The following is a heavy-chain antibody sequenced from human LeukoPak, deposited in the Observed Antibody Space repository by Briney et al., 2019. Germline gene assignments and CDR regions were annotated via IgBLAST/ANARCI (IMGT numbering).Heavy chain of an antibody. J-gene: IGHJ4*02. CDR2: IYTSGST. D-gene: IGHD6-19*01. CDR1: GGSISSYY. Sequence: SETLSLTCTVSGGSISSYYWSWIRQPAGKGLEWIGRIYTSGSTNYNPSLKRRVTISVDKSKNQFSLKLSSVTAADTAVYYCARVAGTPHYFDYWGQGTLVTVSS. CDR3: ARVAGTPHYFDY. V-gene: IGHV4-4*07.